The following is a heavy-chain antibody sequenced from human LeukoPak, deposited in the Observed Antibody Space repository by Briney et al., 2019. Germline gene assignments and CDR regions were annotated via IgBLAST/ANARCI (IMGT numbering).Heavy chain of an antibody. Sequence: ASVKVSCKVSGYTLTELSMHWVRQAPGKGLEWMGGFDPEDGETIYAQKFQGRVTMTRDTSTSTVYMELSSLRSEDTAVYYCARGPAPYDFWSGTNFDYWGQGTLVTVSS. CDR2: FDPEDGET. V-gene: IGHV1-24*01. CDR3: ARGPAPYDFWSGTNFDY. CDR1: GYTLTELS. J-gene: IGHJ4*02. D-gene: IGHD3-3*01.